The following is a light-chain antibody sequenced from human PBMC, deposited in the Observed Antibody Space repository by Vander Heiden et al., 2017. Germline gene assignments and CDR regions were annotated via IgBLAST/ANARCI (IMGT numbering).Light chain of an antibody. CDR2: NGS. V-gene: IGLV3-21*02. J-gene: IGLJ2*01. CDR1: NIGSKT. CDR3: QVWDTYSDQRV. Sequence: SYVLTQPPSVSVAPGRSARITCGGNNIGSKTVHCYQQKAGEAPVLVINNGSNGPSGIHERFSGSNSGYTAALTIARVEAGDEADYHCQVWDTYSDQRVFGGGTKLTVL.